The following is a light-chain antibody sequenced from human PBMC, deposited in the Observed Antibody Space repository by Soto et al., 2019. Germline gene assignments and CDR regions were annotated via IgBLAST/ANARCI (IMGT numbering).Light chain of an antibody. CDR1: QSVSSSY. CDR3: QQYGSSIT. V-gene: IGKV3-20*01. Sequence: EIVLTQSPGTLSLSPGERATLSCRASQSVSSSYLVWYQQKPGQAPRLLIYAASSRATGIPDRFSGSGSGTDFTLTISRLEPEDFAVYYCQQYGSSITFGQGTRLEIK. J-gene: IGKJ5*01. CDR2: AAS.